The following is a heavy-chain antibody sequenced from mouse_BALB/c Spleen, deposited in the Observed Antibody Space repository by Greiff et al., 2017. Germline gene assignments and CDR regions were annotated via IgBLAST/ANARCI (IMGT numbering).Heavy chain of an antibody. Sequence: EVQGVESGGGLVKPGGSLKLSCAASGFTFSSYTMSWVRQTPEKRLEWVATISSGGSYTYYPDSVKGRFTISRDNAKNTLYLQMSSLKSEDTAMYYCTREDGSSSSFFDVWGAGTTVTVSS. CDR3: TREDGSSSSFFDV. CDR2: ISSGGSYT. CDR1: GFTFSSYT. D-gene: IGHD1-1*01. V-gene: IGHV5-6-4*01. J-gene: IGHJ1*01.